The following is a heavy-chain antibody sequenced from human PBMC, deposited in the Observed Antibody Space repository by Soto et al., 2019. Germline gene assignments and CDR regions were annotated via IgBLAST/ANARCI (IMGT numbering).Heavy chain of an antibody. Sequence: ASVKVSCKASGGTFSSYAISWVRQAPGQGLEWMGGIIPIFGTANYAQKFQGRVTITADESTSTAYMELSSLSSDDTAVYYCARSLLDEYSSSWRSAYYGMDVWGQGTTVTVSS. V-gene: IGHV1-69*13. D-gene: IGHD2-2*01. CDR1: GGTFSSYA. J-gene: IGHJ6*02. CDR2: IIPIFGTA. CDR3: ARSLLDEYSSSWRSAYYGMDV.